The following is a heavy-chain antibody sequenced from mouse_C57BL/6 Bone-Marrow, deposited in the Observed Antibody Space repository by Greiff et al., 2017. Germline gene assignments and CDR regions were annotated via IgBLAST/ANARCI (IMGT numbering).Heavy chain of an antibody. CDR2: IYPGGGYP. J-gene: IGHJ2*01. CDR3: ARVAWVFDY. V-gene: IGHV1-63*01. D-gene: IGHD4-1*01. Sequence: VQLQQSGAELVRPGTSVKMSCKASGYTFTNYWIGWAQQRPGHGLEWLGDIYPGGGYPNYNEQFKGKATLTAEQSSSTAYMQFSSLTAEDSAIYYCARVAWVFDYWGQGTTLTVSS. CDR1: GYTFTNYW.